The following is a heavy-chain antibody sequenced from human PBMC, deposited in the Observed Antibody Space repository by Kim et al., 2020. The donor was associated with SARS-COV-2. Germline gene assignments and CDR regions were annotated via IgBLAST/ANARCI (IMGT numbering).Heavy chain of an antibody. CDR3: ARDMYSRGGGGY. J-gene: IGHJ4*02. V-gene: IGHV3-74*01. CDR2: INGDGSST. D-gene: IGHD6-13*01. Sequence: GGSLRLSCAASGFTFSTYWMHWVRQVPGKGLVWVSRINGDGSSTTYADSVKGRFTISRDNAKNTLYLQMNSLRVEDTAVYYCARDMYSRGGGGYWGQGT. CDR1: GFTFSTYW.